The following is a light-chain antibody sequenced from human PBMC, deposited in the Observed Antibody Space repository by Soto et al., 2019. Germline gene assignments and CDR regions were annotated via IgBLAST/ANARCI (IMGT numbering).Light chain of an antibody. J-gene: IGKJ1*01. CDR2: DTS. V-gene: IGKV3-15*01. Sequence: EIVVTQSPATLSASPGERVTLSCRASQFVSRSLAWYQQRLGQVPRLLIYDTSTRAPGISARFSGSGSGTEFTLTISSLQSEDFAVYCCQEYIHWPPGMFGPGTTVDIK. CDR3: QEYIHWPPGM. CDR1: QFVSRS.